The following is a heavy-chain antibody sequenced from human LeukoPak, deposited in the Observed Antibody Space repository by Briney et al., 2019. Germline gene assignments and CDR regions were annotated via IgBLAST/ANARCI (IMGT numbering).Heavy chain of an antibody. Sequence: ASVKVSCKASGYTFTSYDINWVRQATGQGLEWMGWMNPNSGNTGYAQKLQGRVTMTTDTSTSTAYMELSRLRSDDTAVYYCASLAAVAGTWWFDPWGQGTLVTVSS. CDR1: GYTFTSYD. CDR3: ASLAAVAGTWWFDP. J-gene: IGHJ5*02. D-gene: IGHD6-19*01. CDR2: MNPNSGNT. V-gene: IGHV1-8*01.